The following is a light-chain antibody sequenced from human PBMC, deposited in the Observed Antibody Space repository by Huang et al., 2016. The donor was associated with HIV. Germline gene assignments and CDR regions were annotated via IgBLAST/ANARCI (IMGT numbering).Light chain of an antibody. CDR1: QSVSSN. CDR3: QQYNKWPRT. Sequence: EIVMTQSPATLSVSPGERATLSCRASQSVSSNFAWYQQKPGQAPRVLIYGASTRATGIPARFIGSGSGTEFTLTISSLQSEDFAVYYCQQYNKWPRTFGQGTKVDIK. J-gene: IGKJ1*01. CDR2: GAS. V-gene: IGKV3-15*01.